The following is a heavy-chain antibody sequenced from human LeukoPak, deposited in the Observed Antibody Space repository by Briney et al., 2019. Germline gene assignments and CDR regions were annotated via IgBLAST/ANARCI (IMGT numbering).Heavy chain of an antibody. V-gene: IGHV1-8*01. CDR3: AISIAAAGTFDY. CDR1: GYTFTSYD. CDR2: MNPNSGNT. J-gene: IGHJ4*02. D-gene: IGHD6-13*01. Sequence: ASVKVSCKASGYTFTSYDINWVRQATGQGLEWMGWMNPNSGNTGYAQKFQGRVTMTRNTSTSTAYMELSSLRSEDTAVYYCAISIAAAGTFDYWGQGTLVTVSS.